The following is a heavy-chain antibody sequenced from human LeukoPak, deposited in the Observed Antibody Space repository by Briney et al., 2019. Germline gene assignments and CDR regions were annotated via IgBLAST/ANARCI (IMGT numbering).Heavy chain of an antibody. V-gene: IGHV3-48*03. Sequence: GGSLRLSCAASGFTFSSYEMNWVRQAPGKGVEGVSYISSSGSTIYYADTVKGRFTISRDNAKNSLYLQMNSLRAEDTAVYYCAREGIAVAGIWFDPWGQGTLVTVSS. CDR2: ISSSGSTI. J-gene: IGHJ5*02. CDR1: GFTFSSYE. CDR3: AREGIAVAGIWFDP. D-gene: IGHD6-19*01.